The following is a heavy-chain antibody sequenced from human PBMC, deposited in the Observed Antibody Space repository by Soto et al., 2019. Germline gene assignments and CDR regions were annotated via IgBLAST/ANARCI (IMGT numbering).Heavy chain of an antibody. CDR3: ARDLAYYYGSGSLYGMDV. V-gene: IGHV1-2*04. CDR1: GYTFTGYY. CDR2: INPNSGGT. J-gene: IGHJ6*02. Sequence: ASVKVSCKASGYTFTGYYMHWVRQAPGQGLEWMGWINPNSGGTNYAQKFQGWVTMTRDTSTSTAYMELSRLRSDDTAVYYCARDLAYYYGSGSLYGMDVWGQGTTVTVSS. D-gene: IGHD3-10*01.